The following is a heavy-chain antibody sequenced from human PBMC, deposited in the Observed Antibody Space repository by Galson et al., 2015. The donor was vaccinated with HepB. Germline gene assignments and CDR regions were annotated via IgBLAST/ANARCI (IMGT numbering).Heavy chain of an antibody. CDR2: ISGDASGT. CDR1: GFTLSNYW. V-gene: IGHV3-74*01. CDR3: ARETSLGGRYFVDY. J-gene: IGHJ4*02. D-gene: IGHD1-26*01. Sequence: SLRLSCAASGFTLSNYWMHWVRQAPGKGLVWVSRISGDASGTNYADSVKGRFTISRDNAKNTLYLQMNSLRAEDTAVYYCARETSLGGRYFVDYWGQGTLVTVSS.